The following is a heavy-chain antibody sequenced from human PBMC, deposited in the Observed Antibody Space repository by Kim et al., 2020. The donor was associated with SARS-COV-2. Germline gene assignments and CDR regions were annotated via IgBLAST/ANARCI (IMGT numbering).Heavy chain of an antibody. CDR2: IWYDGSNK. CDR3: ARDPVLEPPRYSSSWYGGFRNDDMGYYYGMDV. Sequence: GGSLRLSCAASGFTFSSYGMHWVRQAPGKGLEWVAVIWYDGSNKYYADSVKGRFTISRDNSKNTLYLQMNSLRAEDTAVYYCARDPVLEPPRYSSSWYGGFRNDDMGYYYGMDVWGQGTTVTVSS. V-gene: IGHV3-33*01. CDR1: GFTFSSYG. J-gene: IGHJ6*02. D-gene: IGHD6-13*01.